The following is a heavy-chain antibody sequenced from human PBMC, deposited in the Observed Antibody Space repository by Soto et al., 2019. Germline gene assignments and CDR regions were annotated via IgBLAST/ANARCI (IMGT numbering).Heavy chain of an antibody. CDR2: IDGSGYT. CDR1: GGSISTGGYY. Sequence: SETLSLTCTVSGGSISTGGYYWSWIRQYPGKGLEWLGYIDGSGYTFYNPSLQSRLTLSMDTAKNQFSLKLSSATAADTAVYFCARKQAGFFYGIDYWGQGTLVTVSS. V-gene: IGHV4-31*03. J-gene: IGHJ4*02. CDR3: ARKQAGFFYGIDY. D-gene: IGHD3-3*01.